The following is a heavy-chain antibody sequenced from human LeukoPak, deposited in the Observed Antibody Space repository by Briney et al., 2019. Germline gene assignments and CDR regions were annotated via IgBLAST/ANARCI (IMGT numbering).Heavy chain of an antibody. CDR1: GFTFSSYG. Sequence: PGGSLRLSCAASGFTFSSYGMHWVRQAPGKGLEWVAVIWYDGRNKYYADSVKGRFTISRDNSKNTLYLQMNILRAEDTAVYYCARGEGRYSYVFDYWGQGTLVTVSS. CDR3: ARGEGRYSYVFDY. CDR2: IWYDGRNK. V-gene: IGHV3-33*01. D-gene: IGHD5-18*01. J-gene: IGHJ4*02.